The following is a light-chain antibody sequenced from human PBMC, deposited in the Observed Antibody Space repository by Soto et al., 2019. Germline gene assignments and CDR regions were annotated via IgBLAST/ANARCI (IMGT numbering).Light chain of an antibody. V-gene: IGLV2-23*01. J-gene: IGLJ3*02. CDR3: CSYAGSSTLWV. Sequence: QSALTQPASVSGSPGQSITISCTGTSGDVGSYNLVSWYQQHPGKAPKFMIYEGSKRPSGVSNRFSGSKSGNTASLTISGLQAEDEADYYCCSYAGSSTLWVFGGGTKLTVL. CDR1: SGDVGSYNL. CDR2: EGS.